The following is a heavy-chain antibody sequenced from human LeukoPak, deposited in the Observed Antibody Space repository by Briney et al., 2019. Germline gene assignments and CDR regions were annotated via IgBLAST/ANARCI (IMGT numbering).Heavy chain of an antibody. V-gene: IGHV6-1*01. CDR1: GDSVSSNNGA. J-gene: IGHJ4*02. CDR2: TYYRSKRYN. D-gene: IGHD3-9*01. Sequence: SQTLSLTCAISGDSVSSNNGAWNWIRQSPSRGLEWLGRTYYRSKRYNDYAGSLMSRITISPDTSKNQFSLQVYSVTPEDTAVYYCARDVGTTGWHTYDFWGQGTLVTVSS. CDR3: ARDVGTTGWHTYDF.